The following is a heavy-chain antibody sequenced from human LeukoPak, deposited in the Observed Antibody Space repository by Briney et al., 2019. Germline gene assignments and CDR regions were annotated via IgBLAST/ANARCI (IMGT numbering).Heavy chain of an antibody. V-gene: IGHV3-30*18. Sequence: GGSLRLSCAASGFTFSSYGMHWVRQAPCKGLEWVVVISYDGRNKYYADSVKGRFTISRDNSKNTLYLQMNSLRAEDTAVYYCAKERGSGSYGRNAFDIWGQGTMVTVSS. CDR1: GFTFSSYG. CDR2: ISYDGRNK. CDR3: AKERGSGSYGRNAFDI. D-gene: IGHD1-26*01. J-gene: IGHJ3*02.